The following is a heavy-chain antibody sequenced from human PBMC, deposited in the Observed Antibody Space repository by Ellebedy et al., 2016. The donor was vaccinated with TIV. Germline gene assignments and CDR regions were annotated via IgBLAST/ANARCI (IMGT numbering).Heavy chain of an antibody. J-gene: IGHJ6*02. CDR3: ARDYSNGANYLYHFGLDV. CDR1: GFNFDSYS. CDR2: VSSSGNTV. Sequence: PGGSLRLSCAASGFNFDSYSINWVRQAPGKGLEWIYYVSSSGNTVYSADSVKGRFTISVDKAENSVHLHMHSLRAEDTAVYYCARDYSNGANYLYHFGLDVWGQGTTVTVSS. D-gene: IGHD3-22*01. V-gene: IGHV3-48*01.